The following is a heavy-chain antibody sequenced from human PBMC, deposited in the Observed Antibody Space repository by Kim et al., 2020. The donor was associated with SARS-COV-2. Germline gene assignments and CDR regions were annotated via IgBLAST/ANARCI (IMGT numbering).Heavy chain of an antibody. Sequence: GGSLRLSCAASGFTFSSYAMSWVRQAPGKGLEWVSVIYSGGSSTYYADSVKGRFTISRDNSKNTLYLQMNSLRAEDTAVYYCARNMGETAREFIAAAVPHGVYYYYYGMDVWGQGTTVTVSS. CDR1: GFTFSSYA. CDR2: IYSGGSST. D-gene: IGHD6-13*01. CDR3: ARNMGETAREFIAAAVPHGVYYYYYGMDV. J-gene: IGHJ6*02. V-gene: IGHV3-23*03.